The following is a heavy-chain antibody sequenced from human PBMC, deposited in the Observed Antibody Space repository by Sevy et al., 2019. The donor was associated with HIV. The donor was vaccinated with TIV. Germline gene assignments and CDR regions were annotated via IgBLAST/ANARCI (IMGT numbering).Heavy chain of an antibody. Sequence: SETLSLTCAVYGGSFSGYYWSWIRQPPGKGLEWIGEINHSGSTNYNPSLKSRVTISVDTSKNQSSLKLSSVTAADTAVYYCARGTGDSSGYYYFDYWGQRTLVTVSS. CDR2: INHSGST. CDR1: GGSFSGYY. CDR3: ARGTGDSSGYYYFDY. D-gene: IGHD3-22*01. V-gene: IGHV4-34*01. J-gene: IGHJ4*02.